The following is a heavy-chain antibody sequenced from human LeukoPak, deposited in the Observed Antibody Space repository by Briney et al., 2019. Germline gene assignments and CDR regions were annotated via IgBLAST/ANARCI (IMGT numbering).Heavy chain of an antibody. CDR2: IYYSGST. CDR1: GGSISSSSYY. CDR3: ARRRQIGYSYGYDHDAFDI. V-gene: IGHV4-39*01. D-gene: IGHD5-18*01. Sequence: SETLSLTCTVSGGSISSSSYYWGWIRQPPGKGLEWIGRIYYSGSTYYNPSLKSRVTISVDTSKNQFSLKLSSVTAADTAVYYCARRRQIGYSYGYDHDAFDIWGQGTMVTVSS. J-gene: IGHJ3*02.